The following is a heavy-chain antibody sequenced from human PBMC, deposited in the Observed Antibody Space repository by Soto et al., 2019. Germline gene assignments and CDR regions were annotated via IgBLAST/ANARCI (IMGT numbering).Heavy chain of an antibody. CDR1: GYSFTSYW. CDR3: ARSRLSYYYDSSGYPY. V-gene: IGHV5-51*01. Sequence: PGESLKISCKGSGYSFTSYWIGWVRQMPGKGLEWMGIIYPGDSDTRYSPSFQGQVTISADKSISTAYLQWSSLKASDTAMYYCARSRLSYYYDSSGYPYWGQGTLVIVSS. J-gene: IGHJ4*02. CDR2: IYPGDSDT. D-gene: IGHD3-22*01.